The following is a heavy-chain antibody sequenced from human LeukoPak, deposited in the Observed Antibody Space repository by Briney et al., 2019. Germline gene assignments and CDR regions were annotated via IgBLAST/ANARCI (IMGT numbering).Heavy chain of an antibody. J-gene: IGHJ4*02. CDR2: IYYSGST. CDR1: GGSISSSSYY. V-gene: IGHV4-39*01. Sequence: SETLSLTCTVSGGSISSSSYYWGWIRQPPGKGLEWIGSIYYSGSTYYNPSLKSRVTISVATSKHQFSLKRSSVTAVDTAVYYCARSWVQLWRFDYWGQGKLAIVS. D-gene: IGHD5-18*01. CDR3: ARSWVQLWRFDY.